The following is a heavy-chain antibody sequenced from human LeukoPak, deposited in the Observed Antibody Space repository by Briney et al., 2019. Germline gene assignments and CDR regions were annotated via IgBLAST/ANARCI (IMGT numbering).Heavy chain of an antibody. CDR2: IRYSGTT. V-gene: IGHV4-59*01. D-gene: IGHD3-22*01. CDR1: GGSINSYY. J-gene: IGHJ4*02. Sequence: SETLSLTCTVSGGSINSYYWSWIRQPPGKGLEWIGYIRYSGTTNYSPSLKSRATISVDTSKNQFSLNLISVTAADTAIYYCARVSSGGYFHTYYFDYWGQGTLVTVSS. CDR3: ARVSSGGYFHTYYFDY.